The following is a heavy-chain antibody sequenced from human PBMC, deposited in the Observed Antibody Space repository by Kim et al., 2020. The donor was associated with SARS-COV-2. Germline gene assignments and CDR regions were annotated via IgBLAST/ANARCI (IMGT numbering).Heavy chain of an antibody. Sequence: ASVKVSCKASGYTFTSYAMHWVRQAPGQRLEWMGWINAGNGNTKYSQKFQGRVTITRDTSASTAYMELSSLRSEDTAVYYCARDHQRYFDWLGAFDIWGQGTMVTVSS. J-gene: IGHJ3*02. V-gene: IGHV1-3*01. CDR2: INAGNGNT. CDR3: ARDHQRYFDWLGAFDI. CDR1: GYTFTSYA. D-gene: IGHD3-9*01.